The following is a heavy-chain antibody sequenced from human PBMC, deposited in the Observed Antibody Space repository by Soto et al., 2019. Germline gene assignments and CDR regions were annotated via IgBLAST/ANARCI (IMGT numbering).Heavy chain of an antibody. V-gene: IGHV1-18*01. J-gene: IGHJ4*02. CDR1: GYTFTSYG. Sequence: GASVKVSCKASGYTFTSYGISWVRQAPGQGLEWMGWISAYNGNTNYAQKLQGRVTMTTDTSTSTAYMELRSLRSDDTAVYCCAREAGGSSSWDDDFDYWGQGTLVTVSS. CDR2: ISAYNGNT. D-gene: IGHD6-13*01. CDR3: AREAGGSSSWDDDFDY.